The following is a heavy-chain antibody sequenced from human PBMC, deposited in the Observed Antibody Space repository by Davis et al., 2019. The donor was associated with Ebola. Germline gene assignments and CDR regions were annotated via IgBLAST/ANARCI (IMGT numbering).Heavy chain of an antibody. CDR1: GYSIINSNL. J-gene: IGHJ5*02. Sequence: SETLSLTCAVSGYSIINSNLWSWVRQSPGKGLEWIGEVHHSGSTDYNPSFKSRVTISVDTSKNQFSLKLSSVTAADTAVYYCARVDSSSWDILGFDPWGQGTLVTVSS. CDR3: ARVDSSSWDILGFDP. V-gene: IGHV4-4*02. D-gene: IGHD6-13*01. CDR2: VHHSGST.